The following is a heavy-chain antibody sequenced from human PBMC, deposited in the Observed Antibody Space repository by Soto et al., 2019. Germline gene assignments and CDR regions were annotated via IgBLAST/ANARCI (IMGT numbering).Heavy chain of an antibody. CDR3: AKDGSHNFDY. V-gene: IGHV3-30*18. D-gene: IGHD1-26*01. J-gene: IGHJ4*02. Sequence: QVQLVESGGGVVQPGRSLRLSCAASGFTFSHYAMHWVRQAPGKGLEWVALMSYDGSNEYYADSVKGRFTISRDNSKNTLYLQVNSVRAEDTAVYYCAKDGSHNFDYWGQGTLVTVSS. CDR2: MSYDGSNE. CDR1: GFTFSHYA.